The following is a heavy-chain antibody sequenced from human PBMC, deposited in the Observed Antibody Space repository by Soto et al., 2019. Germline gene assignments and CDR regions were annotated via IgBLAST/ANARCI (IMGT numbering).Heavy chain of an antibody. D-gene: IGHD5-18*01. CDR2: ISDDGASI. Sequence: HPGGSLRLSCEASGFSFSSFAMNWVRQAPGRGLEWVSYISDDGASIYYADSLKGRFTISRDNAKNSLSLQMNNLRAEDTVVYYCARENSVQAWLHHFDHWGLGTLVTVSS. CDR3: ARENSVQAWLHHFDH. J-gene: IGHJ4*02. CDR1: GFSFSSFA. V-gene: IGHV3-48*03.